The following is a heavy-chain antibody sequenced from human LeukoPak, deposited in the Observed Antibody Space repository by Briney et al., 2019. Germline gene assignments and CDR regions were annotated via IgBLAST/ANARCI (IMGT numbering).Heavy chain of an antibody. CDR3: ARSYGSGSYYTNWFDP. J-gene: IGHJ5*02. Sequence: GESLKISCKGSGYSFTSYWIGWVRQMPGKGLEWMGIIYPWDSDTRYSPSFQGQVTISAAKSISTAYPQWSSLKASDTAMYYCARSYGSGSYYTNWFDPWGQGTLVTVSS. CDR1: GYSFTSYW. D-gene: IGHD3-10*01. V-gene: IGHV5-51*01. CDR2: IYPWDSDT.